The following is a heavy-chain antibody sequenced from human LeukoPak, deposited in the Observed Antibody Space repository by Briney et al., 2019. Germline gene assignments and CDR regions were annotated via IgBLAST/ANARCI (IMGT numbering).Heavy chain of an antibody. CDR2: IYHSGST. J-gene: IGHJ6*02. CDR3: AREPLYSGSYPYYYYGMDV. Sequence: SETLSLTCAVSGGSISSSNWRSWVRHPPGEGLEWIGEIYHSGSTNYNPSLKSRVTISVDKSKNQFSLKLSSVTAADTAVYYCAREPLYSGSYPYYYYGMDVWGQGTTVTVSS. V-gene: IGHV4-4*02. CDR1: GGSISSSNW. D-gene: IGHD1-26*01.